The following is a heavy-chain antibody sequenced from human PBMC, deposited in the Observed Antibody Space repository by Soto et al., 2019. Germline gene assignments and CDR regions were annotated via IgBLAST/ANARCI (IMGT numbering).Heavy chain of an antibody. D-gene: IGHD4-4*01. CDR1: GGTFSSYA. Sequence: ASVKVSCKASGGTFSSYAISWVRQAPGQGLEWMGGIIPIFGTANYAQKFQGRVTITADESTSTAYMELSSLRSEDTAVYYCARGIQYRKYYYGMDVWGQGTTVTVSS. CDR3: ARGIQYRKYYYGMDV. V-gene: IGHV1-69*13. CDR2: IIPIFGTA. J-gene: IGHJ6*02.